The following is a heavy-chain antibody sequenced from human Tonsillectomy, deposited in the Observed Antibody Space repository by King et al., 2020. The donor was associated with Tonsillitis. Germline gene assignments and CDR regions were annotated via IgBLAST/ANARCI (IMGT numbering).Heavy chain of an antibody. D-gene: IGHD3-9*01. CDR3: ARDGRDYDILTGLDP. CDR1: GYTFTTYG. J-gene: IGHJ5*02. Sequence: QLVQSGAEVKKPGASVKVSCKASGYTFTTYGISWVRQAPGQGLEWMGWISAYNGNTNYAQKFQGRVIMTRDTSTSTAYMELRSLRSDDTAVYYCARDGRDYDILTGLDPWGQGTLVTVSS. CDR2: ISAYNGNT. V-gene: IGHV1-18*01.